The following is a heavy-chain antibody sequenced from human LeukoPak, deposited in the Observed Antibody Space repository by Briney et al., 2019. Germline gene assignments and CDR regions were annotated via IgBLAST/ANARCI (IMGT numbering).Heavy chain of an antibody. CDR2: IYYSGST. CDR3: AREGSGTFDY. CDR1: GGSISSYY. Sequence: SETLSLTCTVSGGSISSYYWSWIRQPPGRGREWIGYIYYSGSTNYNPSLKSRVTISVDTSKNQFSLKLSSVTAADTAVYYCAREGSGTFDYWGQGTLVTVSS. D-gene: IGHD6-25*01. V-gene: IGHV4-59*12. J-gene: IGHJ4*02.